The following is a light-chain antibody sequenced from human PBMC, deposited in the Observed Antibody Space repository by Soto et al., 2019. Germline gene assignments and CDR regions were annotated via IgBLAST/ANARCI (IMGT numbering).Light chain of an antibody. V-gene: IGKV1-33*01. CDR2: DAS. Sequence: DIQMTQSPSSLYSSVGDRVTITCRASQSISSYLNWYQQKPGKAPKLLIYDASKLETGVPSRFSGSGSGTDFTLTITRLKHEDIATYYCQQLDNVPLTFCGGTKVDIK. CDR1: QSISSY. J-gene: IGKJ4*01. CDR3: QQLDNVPLT.